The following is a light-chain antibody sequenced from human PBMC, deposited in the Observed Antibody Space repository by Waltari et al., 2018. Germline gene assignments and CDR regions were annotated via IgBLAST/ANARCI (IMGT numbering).Light chain of an antibody. CDR1: QSIGSW. CDR2: KGS. J-gene: IGKJ2*01. CDR3: XQYKXXXT. Sequence: DIQMTQSPSTLSASVGDRVTITCRASQSIGSWLAWYQQKPGKAPNLLIYKGSSLESGVPSRXSGSGSGXEXTLTIXXXQXDDFATYYXXQYKXXXTXGQGTXLEIK. V-gene: IGKV1-5*03.